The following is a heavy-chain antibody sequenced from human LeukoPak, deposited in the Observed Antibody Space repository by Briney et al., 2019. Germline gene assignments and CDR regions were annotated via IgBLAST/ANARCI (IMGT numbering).Heavy chain of an antibody. J-gene: IGHJ4*02. Sequence: ASVKVSCKASGYTFTDYYMHWVRQAPGQGLEWMGGVNPNSGDTNHAHKFQGRVTMTSDTSISTAYMDLSRVRSDDTAVYYCALLFSSTWYRFDSWGQGTLVTVSS. D-gene: IGHD6-13*01. CDR3: ALLFSSTWYRFDS. CDR1: GYTFTDYY. CDR2: VNPNSGDT. V-gene: IGHV1-2*02.